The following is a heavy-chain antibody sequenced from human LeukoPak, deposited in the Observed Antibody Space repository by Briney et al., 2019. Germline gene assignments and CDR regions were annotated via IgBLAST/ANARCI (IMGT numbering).Heavy chain of an antibody. Sequence: ASVKVSCKVSGYTLTELSMHWVRQAPGKGLEWMGGFDPEDGETIYAQKFQGRVTMTEDTSTDTAYMELSSLRSEDTAVYYCAIITMVRGVIRDAFGIWGQGTMVTVSS. D-gene: IGHD3-10*01. V-gene: IGHV1-24*01. CDR3: AIITMVRGVIRDAFGI. J-gene: IGHJ3*02. CDR1: GYTLTELS. CDR2: FDPEDGET.